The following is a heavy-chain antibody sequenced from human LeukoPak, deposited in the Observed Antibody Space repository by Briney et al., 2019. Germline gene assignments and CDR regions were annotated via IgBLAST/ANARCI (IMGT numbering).Heavy chain of an antibody. Sequence: SETLPLTCTVSGGSISSHYWSWIRQPPGKGLECIGYIYYSGGTNYNPSLKSRVTISVDTSKNQFSLKLRSVTAADTAVYYCARGGDYLFDYWGQGTLVTVSS. D-gene: IGHD4-17*01. J-gene: IGHJ4*02. CDR3: ARGGDYLFDY. CDR1: GGSISSHY. CDR2: IYYSGGT. V-gene: IGHV4-59*11.